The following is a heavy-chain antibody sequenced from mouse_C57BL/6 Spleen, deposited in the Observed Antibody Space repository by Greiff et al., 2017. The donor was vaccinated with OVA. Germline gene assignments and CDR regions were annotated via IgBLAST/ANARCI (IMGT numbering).Heavy chain of an antibody. CDR2: IYPRSGNT. V-gene: IGHV1-81*01. Sequence: QVQLQQSGAELARPGASVKLSCKASGYTFTSYGISWVKQRTGQGLEWIGEIYPRSGNTYYNEKLKGKATLTADKSSSTAYMELRSLTSEDAAVYFCAIELIYYDYAYAMDYWGQGTSVTVSS. CDR1: GYTFTSYG. D-gene: IGHD2-4*01. J-gene: IGHJ4*01. CDR3: AIELIYYDYAYAMDY.